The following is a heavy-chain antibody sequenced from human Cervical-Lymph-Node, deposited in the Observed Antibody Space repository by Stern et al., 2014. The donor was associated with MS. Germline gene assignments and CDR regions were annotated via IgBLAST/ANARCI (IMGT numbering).Heavy chain of an antibody. CDR3: ARDPYYYGMNV. J-gene: IGHJ6*02. Sequence: VQLVESGPRLAKPSQTLSLTCTVSGVSVGSGSNYWSWIRQPAGKKLEWMGRTSTSGSTNYNPSLKGRATISIDMSQTQFPLNLTSVTAADTAVYYCARDPYYYGMNVWGQGTTVTVSS. CDR2: TSTSGST. V-gene: IGHV4-61*02. CDR1: GVSVGSGSNY.